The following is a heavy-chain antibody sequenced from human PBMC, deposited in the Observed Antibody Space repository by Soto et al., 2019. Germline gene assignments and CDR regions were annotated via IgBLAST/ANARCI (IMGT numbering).Heavy chain of an antibody. CDR1: GFTFDDHA. CDR3: ASDFLGGEQPFYNNMDV. J-gene: IGHJ6*02. Sequence: EVHLVESGGGLVQPGRSLRLSCAASGFTFDDHAMHWVRQVPGKGLEWVSAISWNSANIGYADSVKGRFTISRDKAKSSLYLQMNSLRPEDTALYYCASDFLGGEQPFYNNMDVWGQGTTVTVSS. V-gene: IGHV3-9*01. CDR2: ISWNSANI. D-gene: IGHD1-1*01.